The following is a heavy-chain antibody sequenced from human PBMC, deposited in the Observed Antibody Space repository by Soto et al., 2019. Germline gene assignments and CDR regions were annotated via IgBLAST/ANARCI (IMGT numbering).Heavy chain of an antibody. D-gene: IGHD6-19*01. CDR2: INHSGST. J-gene: IGHJ4*02. Sequence: QVQLQQWGAGLLKPSETLSLTCAVYGGSFSGYYWSWIRQPPGKGLEWIGEINHSGSTNYNQSLKSRVTISVDTSKNQFSLKLSSVTAADTAVYYCARLLARIAVAGTHYDYWGQGTLVTVSS. CDR3: ARLLARIAVAGTHYDY. CDR1: GGSFSGYY. V-gene: IGHV4-34*01.